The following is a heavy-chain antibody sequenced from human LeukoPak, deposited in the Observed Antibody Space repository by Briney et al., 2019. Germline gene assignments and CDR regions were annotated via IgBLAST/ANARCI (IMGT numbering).Heavy chain of an antibody. V-gene: IGHV3-23*01. Sequence: PGGSLRLSCAASGFTFSSYAMSWVRQAPGKGLEWVSAISGSGGSTYYADSVKGRFTISRDNSKNTLYLQMNGLRAEDTAVYYCAKAHDFWSAYHDSWGQGTLVTVSS. J-gene: IGHJ5*01. CDR2: ISGSGGST. CDR1: GFTFSSYA. D-gene: IGHD3-3*01. CDR3: AKAHDFWSAYHDS.